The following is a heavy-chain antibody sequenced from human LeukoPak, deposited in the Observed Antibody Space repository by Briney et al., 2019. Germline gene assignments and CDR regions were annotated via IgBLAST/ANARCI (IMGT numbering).Heavy chain of an antibody. J-gene: IGHJ3*02. CDR2: IIPIFGTA. Sequence: ASVKVSCKASGGTFSSYAISWVRQAPGQGLEWMGGIIPIFGTANYARKFQGRVTITTDESTSTAYMELSSLRSEDTAVYYCARRAVSDAFDIWGQGTMVTVSS. CDR3: ARRAVSDAFDI. V-gene: IGHV1-69*05. CDR1: GGTFSSYA. D-gene: IGHD6-19*01.